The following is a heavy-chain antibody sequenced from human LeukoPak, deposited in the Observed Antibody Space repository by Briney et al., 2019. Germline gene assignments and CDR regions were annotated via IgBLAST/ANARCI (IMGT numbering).Heavy chain of an antibody. Sequence: SETLSLTCTVSGGSISSSSYYWGWIRQPPGKGLEWIGSIYYSGSTYYNPSLKSRVTISVDTSKNQFSLKLSSVTAADTPVYSSASFFSGSYSETDYWGQGTLVTVSS. J-gene: IGHJ4*02. CDR1: GGSISSSSYY. D-gene: IGHD1-26*01. CDR2: IYYSGST. CDR3: ASFFSGSYSETDY. V-gene: IGHV4-39*01.